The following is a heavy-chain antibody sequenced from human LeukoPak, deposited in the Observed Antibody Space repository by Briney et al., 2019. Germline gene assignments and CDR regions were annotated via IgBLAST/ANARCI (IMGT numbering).Heavy chain of an antibody. V-gene: IGHV4-30-2*01. J-gene: IGHJ4*02. D-gene: IGHD6-25*01. CDR3: AREGAAGLDY. CDR1: GGSISSGGYS. CDR2: IYHSGST. Sequence: PSETLSLTCAVSGGSISSGGYSWSWIRQPPGKGLEWIGYIYHSGSTYYNPSLKSRVTISVDRSKNQFSLELGSVTAADTAVYYCAREGAAGLDYWGQGTLVTVSS.